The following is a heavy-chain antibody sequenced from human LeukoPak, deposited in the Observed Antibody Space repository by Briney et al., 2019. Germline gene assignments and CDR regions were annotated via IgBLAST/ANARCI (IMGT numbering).Heavy chain of an antibody. CDR2: IYTSGGT. Sequence: SQTLSLTCTVSGGSITNLDYYWTWIRQPAGKRLEWIGRIYTSGGTNYNPSLKSRVTMSVDRSKNEISLHLASLTAADTALYYCAGRGSSSGTFDIWGPGTFVTVSS. CDR1: GGSITNLDYY. V-gene: IGHV4-61*02. CDR3: AGRGSSSGTFDI. J-gene: IGHJ3*02. D-gene: IGHD3-10*01.